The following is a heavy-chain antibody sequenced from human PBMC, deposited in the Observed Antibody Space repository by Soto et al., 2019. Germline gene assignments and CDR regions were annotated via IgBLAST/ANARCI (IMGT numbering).Heavy chain of an antibody. CDR2: ISYDGSNK. CDR1: GFTFSSYG. Sequence: QVQLVESGGGVVQPGRSLRLSCAASGFTFSSYGMRWVRQAPGKGPEWVAVISYDGSNKYYADSVKGRFTISRDNSKNTLYLQMNSLRAEDTAVYYCARSPYSVSYLAYFDYWGQGTLVTVSS. V-gene: IGHV3-30*03. D-gene: IGHD1-26*01. CDR3: ARSPYSVSYLAYFDY. J-gene: IGHJ4*02.